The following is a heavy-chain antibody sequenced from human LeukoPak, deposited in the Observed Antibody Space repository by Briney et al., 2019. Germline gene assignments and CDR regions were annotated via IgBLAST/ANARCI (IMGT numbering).Heavy chain of an antibody. CDR3: ARRKTYYYDSSGNPLIYYFDY. V-gene: IGHV4-39*01. Sequence: SETLSLTCTVSGGSISSSSYYWGWIRQPPGKGLEWIGSIYYSGSTYYNPSLKSRVTISVDTSKNQFSLKLSSVTAADTAVYYCARRKTYYYDSSGNPLIYYFDYWGQGTLVTVSS. CDR1: GGSISSSSYY. D-gene: IGHD3-22*01. J-gene: IGHJ4*02. CDR2: IYYSGST.